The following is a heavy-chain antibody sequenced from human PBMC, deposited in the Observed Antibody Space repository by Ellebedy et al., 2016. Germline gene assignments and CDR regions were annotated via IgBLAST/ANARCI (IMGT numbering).Heavy chain of an antibody. V-gene: IGHV3-7*01. J-gene: IGHJ4*02. CDR1: GLTFTNAW. D-gene: IGHD3-16*01. CDR3: ARDWGRF. Sequence: GGSLRLSCAASGLTFTNAWMSWVRQAPGKGLEWVANIKQDGSEKYYVDSVKGRFTISRDNAKNSRYLQMNSLRAEDTAVYYCARDWGRFWGQGTLVTVSS. CDR2: IKQDGSEK.